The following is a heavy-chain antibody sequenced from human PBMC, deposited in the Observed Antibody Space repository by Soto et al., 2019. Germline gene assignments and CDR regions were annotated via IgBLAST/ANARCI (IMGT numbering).Heavy chain of an antibody. Sequence: ASVKVSCKASGYTFTGYYMHWVRQAPGQGLEWMGWINPNSGGTNYAQKFQGRVTMTRDTSISTAYMELSRLRSDDTAVYYCASLYYYDSSGYKTIPIWGQGTMVTVSS. J-gene: IGHJ3*02. CDR1: GYTFTGYY. D-gene: IGHD3-22*01. V-gene: IGHV1-2*02. CDR3: ASLYYYDSSGYKTIPI. CDR2: INPNSGGT.